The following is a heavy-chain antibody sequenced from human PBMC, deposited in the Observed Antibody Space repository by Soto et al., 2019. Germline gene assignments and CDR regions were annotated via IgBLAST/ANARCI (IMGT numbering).Heavy chain of an antibody. D-gene: IGHD3-10*01. V-gene: IGHV3-64*04. CDR3: TRGPRPISTGTGAY. CDR1: GFAFSTYA. Sequence: PGGSLRLSCSASGFAFSTYAMHWIRQAPGNGLEYLSAISTNGGSAFYADSVRGRFTISRDNVNDTLYLQMDNLRAEDSGLYYCTRGPRPISTGTGAYWGQGTQVTVSS. J-gene: IGHJ4*02. CDR2: ISTNGGSA.